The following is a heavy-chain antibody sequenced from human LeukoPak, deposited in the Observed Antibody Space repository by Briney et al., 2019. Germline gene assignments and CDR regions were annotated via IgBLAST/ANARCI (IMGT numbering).Heavy chain of an antibody. V-gene: IGHV3-74*01. J-gene: IGHJ4*02. D-gene: IGHD3-22*01. CDR1: GFSVSSYW. Sequence: GGSLRLSCEVSGFSVSSYWMHWVRQAPGKGLVWVSRIKSDGSSTSYADSVKGRFTISRDNAKNSLYLQMNSLRAEDTAVYYCAREGNFYDSSGILYYFDYWGQGTLVTVSS. CDR3: AREGNFYDSSGILYYFDY. CDR2: IKSDGSST.